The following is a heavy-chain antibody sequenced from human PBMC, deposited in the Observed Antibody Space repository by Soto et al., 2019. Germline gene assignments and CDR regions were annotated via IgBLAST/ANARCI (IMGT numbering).Heavy chain of an antibody. V-gene: IGHV3-7*01. CDR3: ARGGITGTTGYYYYYMDV. J-gene: IGHJ6*03. CDR2: IKQDGSEK. D-gene: IGHD1-7*01. Sequence: GGSLRLSCAASGFTFSSYWMSWVRQAPGKGLEWVANIKQDGSEKYYVDSVKGRFTISRDNAKNSLYLQMNSLRAEDTAVYYCARGGITGTTGYYYYYMDVWGKGTTVTVSS. CDR1: GFTFSSYW.